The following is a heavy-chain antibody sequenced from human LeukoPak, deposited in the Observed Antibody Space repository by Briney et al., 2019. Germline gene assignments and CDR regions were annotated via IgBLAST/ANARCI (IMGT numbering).Heavy chain of an antibody. CDR2: ISSSSSTI. D-gene: IGHD3-10*01. V-gene: IGHV3-48*04. CDR3: ARVVRVRGVITRYFDY. Sequence: GGSLRLSCAASGFTFSSYSMNWVRQAPGKGLEWVSYISSSSSTIYYADSVEGRFTISRDNAKNSLYLQMNSLRAEDTAVYYCARVVRVRGVITRYFDYWGQGTLVTVSS. CDR1: GFTFSSYS. J-gene: IGHJ4*02.